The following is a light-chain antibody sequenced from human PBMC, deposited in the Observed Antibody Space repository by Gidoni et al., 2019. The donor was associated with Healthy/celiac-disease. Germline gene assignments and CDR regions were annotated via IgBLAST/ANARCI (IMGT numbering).Light chain of an antibody. CDR1: QSVSSN. Sequence: EIVMTQSPATLSVSPGERATLSCRARQSVSSNLACYQQKPVQAPRLLIYGASTRATGIPARFSGSGSGTEFTLTISSLQSEDFAVYYCQQSNNWPPLTFGGGTKVEI. J-gene: IGKJ4*01. CDR3: QQSNNWPPLT. CDR2: GAS. V-gene: IGKV3-15*01.